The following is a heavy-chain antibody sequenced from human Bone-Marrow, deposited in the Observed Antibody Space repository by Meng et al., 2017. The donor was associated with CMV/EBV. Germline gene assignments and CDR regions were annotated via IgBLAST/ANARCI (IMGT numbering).Heavy chain of an antibody. Sequence: QITLKESGPTLVKPTQTLTLTCTLSGFSLTTNGVGVGWIRQPPGKALEWLALIYWDDDKGYSPFLKSRLTVTKDTSKNQVVLTMTNMDPVDTATYYCARLGVPAAKAYFDYWGQGTLVTVSS. CDR3: ARLGVPAAKAYFDY. CDR2: IYWDDDK. D-gene: IGHD2-2*01. V-gene: IGHV2-5*02. CDR1: GFSLTTNGVG. J-gene: IGHJ4*02.